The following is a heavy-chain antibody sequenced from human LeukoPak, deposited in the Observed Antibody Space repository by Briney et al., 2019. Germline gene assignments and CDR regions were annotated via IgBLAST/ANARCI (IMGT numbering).Heavy chain of an antibody. CDR3: AKDRSPLLGFGELLAPLHYGMDV. J-gene: IGHJ6*02. V-gene: IGHV3-23*01. Sequence: PGGSLRLSCAASGFTFSSYAMSWVRQAPGKGLEWVSTISGSGGSTDYADSVKGRFTISRDNSKNTLYLEMNSLRVEDTAVYSCAKDRSPLLGFGELLAPLHYGMDVWGQGTTVTVSS. D-gene: IGHD3-10*01. CDR1: GFTFSSYA. CDR2: ISGSGGST.